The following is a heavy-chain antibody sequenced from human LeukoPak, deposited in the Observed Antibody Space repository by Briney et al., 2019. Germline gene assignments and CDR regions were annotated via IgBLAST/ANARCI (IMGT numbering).Heavy chain of an antibody. J-gene: IGHJ4*02. CDR2: IYYSGST. D-gene: IGHD6-19*01. Sequence: SQTLSLTCTVSGGSISSGDYYWSWIRQPPGKGLEWIGYIYYSGSTYYNPSLKSRVTISVDTSKNQFSLKLSSVTAADTAVYYCARGVSVAGNYFDYWGQGTLVTVSS. CDR3: ARGVSVAGNYFDY. V-gene: IGHV4-30-4*01. CDR1: GGSISSGDYY.